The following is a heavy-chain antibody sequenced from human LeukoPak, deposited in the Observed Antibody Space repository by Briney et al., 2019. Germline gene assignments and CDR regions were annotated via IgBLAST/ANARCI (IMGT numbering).Heavy chain of an antibody. V-gene: IGHV3-23*01. Sequence: GGSLRLSCAASGFTFSSYAMSWVRQAPGKGLEWVSAISGSGGSTYYADSVKGRFTISRDNSKNTLYLQMNSLRAEDTAVYYCTRTLQPERFLEWLPPGEFDYWGQGTLVTVSS. CDR3: TRTLQPERFLEWLPPGEFDY. D-gene: IGHD3-3*01. J-gene: IGHJ4*02. CDR2: ISGSGGST. CDR1: GFTFSSYA.